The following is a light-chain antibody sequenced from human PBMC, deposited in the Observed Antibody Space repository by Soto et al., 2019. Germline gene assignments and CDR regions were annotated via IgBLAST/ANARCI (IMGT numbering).Light chain of an antibody. CDR2: GAS. V-gene: IGKV3D-20*02. CDR3: QQRSNWPPIT. CDR1: QTVTNRY. J-gene: IGKJ5*01. Sequence: EIVLAQSPGTLSLSPGERATLSCRASQTVTNRYLAWYQQKPGQAPRLLIYGASSRATGIPDRFSGSGSGTDFTLTISSLEPEDFAVYYCQQRSNWPPITFGQGTRLEI.